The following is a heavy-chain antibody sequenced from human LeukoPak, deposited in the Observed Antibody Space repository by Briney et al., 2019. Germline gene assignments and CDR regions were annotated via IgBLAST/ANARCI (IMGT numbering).Heavy chain of an antibody. V-gene: IGHV2-70*11. D-gene: IGHD3-10*01. CDR3: ARAYGSGSYYNL. CDR2: IGWDDDK. J-gene: IGHJ4*02. Sequence: SGPALVKPTQTLTLTCTFSGFSLSTSGMCVSWIRQPPGKALEWLARIGWDDDKYYSTSLKTRLTISKDTSKNQVVLTMTNMDPVDTATYYCARAYGSGSYYNLWGQGTLVTVSS. CDR1: GFSLSTSGMC.